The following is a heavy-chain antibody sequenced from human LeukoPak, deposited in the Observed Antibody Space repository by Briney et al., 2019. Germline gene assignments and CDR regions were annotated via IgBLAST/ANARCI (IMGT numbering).Heavy chain of an antibody. CDR3: AHDPMHSFDY. CDR2: VSYDGMRK. V-gene: IGHV3-30*18. CDR1: GFIFSGSW. Sequence: GGSLRLSCTASGFIFSGSWMAWVRQAPGQGLQWVACVSYDGMRKYYVDSVKGRFTISRDDSKNTMYLQMNSLRVEDTAVYYCAHDPMHSFDYWGQGTLVTVSS. J-gene: IGHJ4*02.